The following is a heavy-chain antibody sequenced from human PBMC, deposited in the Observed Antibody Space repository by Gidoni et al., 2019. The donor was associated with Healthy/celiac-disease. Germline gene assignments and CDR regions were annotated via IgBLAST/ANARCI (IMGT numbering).Heavy chain of an antibody. D-gene: IGHD3-22*01. CDR1: GGSIRSSSYY. CDR3: ASPLDDSSGYYYGWGAINAFDI. CDR2: IYYSGST. Sequence: QLQLQESGPGLVKPSETLSLTCTVSGGSIRSSSYYWGWLRQPPGQGLEWIGSIYYSGSTYYNPSLKSRVTISVDTSKNQFSLKLSSVTAADTAVYYCASPLDDSSGYYYGWGAINAFDIWGQGTMVTVSS. V-gene: IGHV4-39*01. J-gene: IGHJ3*02.